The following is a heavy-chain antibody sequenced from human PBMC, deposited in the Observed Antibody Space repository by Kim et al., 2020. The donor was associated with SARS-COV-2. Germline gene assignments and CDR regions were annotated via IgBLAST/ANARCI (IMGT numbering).Heavy chain of an antibody. J-gene: IGHJ4*02. CDR2: INHSGST. CDR3: ARGLRTSQNIVKGDHYYYFDY. V-gene: IGHV4-34*01. CDR1: GGSFSGYY. Sequence: SETLSLTCAVYGGSFSGYYWSWIRQPPGKGLEWIGEINHSGSTNYNPSLKSRVTISVDTSKNQFSLKLSSVTAADTAVYYCARGLRTSQNIVKGDHYYYFDYWGQGTLVTVSS. D-gene: IGHD2-2*01.